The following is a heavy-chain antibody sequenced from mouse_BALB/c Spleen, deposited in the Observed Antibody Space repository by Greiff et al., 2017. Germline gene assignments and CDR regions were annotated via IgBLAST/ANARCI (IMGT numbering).Heavy chain of an antibody. Sequence: QVQLQQPGAELVRPGASVKLSCKASGYTFTSYWINWVKQRPGQGLEWIGNIYPSDSYTNYNQKFKDKATLTVDKSSSTAYMQLSSPTSEDSAVYYCTRGDDYDWGQGTTLTVSS. J-gene: IGHJ2*01. CDR3: TRGDDYD. D-gene: IGHD2-4*01. V-gene: IGHV1-69*02. CDR1: GYTFTSYW. CDR2: IYPSDSYT.